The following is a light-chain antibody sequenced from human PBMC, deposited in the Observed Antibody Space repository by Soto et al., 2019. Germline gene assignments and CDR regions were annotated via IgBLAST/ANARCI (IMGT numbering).Light chain of an antibody. Sequence: QSVLTQPASVSGSPGQSITISCTGTSSDVGAYNYVSWYQQHPGKVPKLLISDVTNRPSGVSSRFSGSKSGNTASLTISGLQAEDEADYYCSSYTRSNTLVFGGGTKLTVL. CDR2: DVT. CDR3: SSYTRSNTLV. V-gene: IGLV2-14*01. J-gene: IGLJ2*01. CDR1: SSDVGAYNY.